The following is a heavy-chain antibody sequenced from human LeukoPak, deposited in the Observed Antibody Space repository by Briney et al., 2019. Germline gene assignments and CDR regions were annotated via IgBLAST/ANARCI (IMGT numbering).Heavy chain of an antibody. J-gene: IGHJ5*02. D-gene: IGHD2-2*02. CDR3: ARAYCSSTSCYIENWFDP. CDR2: ISAYNGNT. V-gene: IGHV1-18*01. CDR1: GYTFTSYG. Sequence: GASVKVSRKASGYTFTSYGISWVRQAPGQELEWMGWISAYNGNTNYAQKLQGRVTMTTDTSTSTAYMELRSLRSDDTAVYYCARAYCSSTSCYIENWFDPWGQGTLVTVSS.